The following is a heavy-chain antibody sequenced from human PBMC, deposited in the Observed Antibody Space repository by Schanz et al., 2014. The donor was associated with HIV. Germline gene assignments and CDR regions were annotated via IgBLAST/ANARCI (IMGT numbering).Heavy chain of an antibody. Sequence: QEQLVESGGGVVQPGKSLRLSCAASGFTFRNFGMHWVRQAPGKGLEWVAVISYDGSNKYYADSVKGRFTISRDNSKNTLYLQMNSLRAEDTAIYYCTGGLYYDSIPFDPWGQGTLVTVSS. CDR3: TGGLYYDSIPFDP. CDR2: ISYDGSNK. D-gene: IGHD3-22*01. V-gene: IGHV3-30*19. J-gene: IGHJ5*02. CDR1: GFTFRNFG.